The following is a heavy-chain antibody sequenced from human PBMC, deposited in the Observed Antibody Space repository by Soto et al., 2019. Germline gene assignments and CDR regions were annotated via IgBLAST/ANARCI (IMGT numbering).Heavy chain of an antibody. Sequence: ASVKVSCKASGGTFSSYTISWVRQAPGQGLEWMGRIIPILGIANYAQKFQGRVTITADKSTSTAYMELSSLRSEDTAVYYCARAHRLTYFDYWGQGTLVTVSS. CDR3: ARAHRLTYFDY. CDR1: GGTFSSYT. J-gene: IGHJ4*02. CDR2: IIPILGIA. V-gene: IGHV1-69*02. D-gene: IGHD6-25*01.